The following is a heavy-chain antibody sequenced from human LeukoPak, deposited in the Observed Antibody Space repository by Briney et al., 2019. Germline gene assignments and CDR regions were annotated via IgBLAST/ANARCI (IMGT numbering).Heavy chain of an antibody. CDR2: ISSGSSYI. Sequence: GGPLRLSCAASGFTFSSYSMNWVRQAPGKGLEWVSSISSGSSYIYYADSVKGRFTISRDNAKNSLYLQMNSLSAEDTAVDYCACTSXXXXSSYYYYYMDVWGKGTTVTVSS. D-gene: IGHD1-26*01. J-gene: IGHJ6*03. CDR1: GFTFSSYS. CDR3: ACTSXXXXSSYYYYYMDV. V-gene: IGHV3-21*01.